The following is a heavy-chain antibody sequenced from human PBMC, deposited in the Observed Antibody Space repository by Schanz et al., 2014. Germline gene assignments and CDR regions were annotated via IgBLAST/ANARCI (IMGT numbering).Heavy chain of an antibody. CDR2: ISSGGRNI. J-gene: IGHJ4*02. CDR1: GLIFSTYT. D-gene: IGHD2-2*03. CDR3: ARALRHGYCNVVGCQNGGWFDI. V-gene: IGHV3-21*02. Sequence: EVQLLESGGRLVQPGGSLRLSCTTSGLIFSTYTLNWVRQAPGKGLEWVSSISSGGRNISYADSLKGRFTISRDSSSNTLYLQVNSLRPEDTAVYYCARALRHGYCNVVGCQNGGWFDIWGQGTLVIVSS.